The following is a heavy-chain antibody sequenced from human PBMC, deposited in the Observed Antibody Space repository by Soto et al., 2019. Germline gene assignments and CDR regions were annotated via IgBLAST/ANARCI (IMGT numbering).Heavy chain of an antibody. Sequence: QVQLVQYGAEVKKPGASVKVSCKASGYTFTSYGISWVRQAPGQGLEWMGWISAFNGNTYYAQKLQGRVTMTTDTSTSTAYIELRSLRSDYTAVYYCARNYDSSGLGRPFSIWGQGTLVTVSS. J-gene: IGHJ4*02. V-gene: IGHV1-18*01. CDR1: GYTFTSYG. CDR3: ARNYDSSGLGRPFSI. D-gene: IGHD3-22*01. CDR2: ISAFNGNT.